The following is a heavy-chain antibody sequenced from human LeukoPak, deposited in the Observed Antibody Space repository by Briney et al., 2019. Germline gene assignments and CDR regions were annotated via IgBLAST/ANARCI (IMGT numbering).Heavy chain of an antibody. CDR1: GFTFTTYG. V-gene: IGHV3-30*02. J-gene: IGHJ4*02. D-gene: IGHD6-13*01. Sequence: GGSLRLSCAASGFTFTTYGMHWVRQSPGKGLEWVAFIRFDGSDKYYAYSVKGRFTISRDNSKNTLYLQMNSLRAEDTAVYYCARGRRRIAAAGATPPAPYFDYWGQGTLVTVSS. CDR2: IRFDGSDK. CDR3: ARGRRRIAAAGATPPAPYFDY.